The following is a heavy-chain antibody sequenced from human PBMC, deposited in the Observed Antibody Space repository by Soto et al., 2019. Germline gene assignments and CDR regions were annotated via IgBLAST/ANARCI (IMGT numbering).Heavy chain of an antibody. CDR3: ARGHSSSWYEYYYYYYGMDV. V-gene: IGHV3-74*01. D-gene: IGHD6-13*01. J-gene: IGHJ6*02. CDR1: GFTFSSYW. Sequence: PGGSLRLSCAASGFTFSSYWMHWVRQAPGKGLVWVSRINSDGSSTSYADSVKGRFTISRDNAKNTLYLQMNSLRAEDTAVYYCARGHSSSWYEYYYYYYGMDVWGQGTTVTVSS. CDR2: INSDGSST.